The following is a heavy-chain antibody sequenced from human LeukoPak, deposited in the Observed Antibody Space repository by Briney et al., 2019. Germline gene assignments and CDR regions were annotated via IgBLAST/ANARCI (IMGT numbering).Heavy chain of an antibody. Sequence: SETLSLTCTVSGGSISSYYWSWIRQPLGKGLEWIGYIYYSGSTNYNPSLKSRVTISVDTSKNQFSLKLSSVTAADTAVYYCARGSYDILTGYYKPFDYWGQGTLVTVSS. J-gene: IGHJ4*02. CDR2: IYYSGST. CDR1: GGSISSYY. V-gene: IGHV4-59*01. CDR3: ARGSYDILTGYYKPFDY. D-gene: IGHD3-9*01.